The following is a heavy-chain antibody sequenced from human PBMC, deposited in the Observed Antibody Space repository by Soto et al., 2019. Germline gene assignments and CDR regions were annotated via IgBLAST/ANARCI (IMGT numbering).Heavy chain of an antibody. D-gene: IGHD5-12*01. J-gene: IGHJ5*01. CDR3: ARAFQSGYSRAPFDS. Sequence: QVHVVESGGGVVQPGRSLRLSCAASGFDFSMSGMHWVRQAPGKGLEWVALIWNSGSPQYYGDSVKGRFTISRDNSKKMVFLQMSSLRAEDTGLYYCARAFQSGYSRAPFDSWCQGALVTVSS. V-gene: IGHV3-33*01. CDR1: GFDFSMSG. CDR2: IWNSGSPQ.